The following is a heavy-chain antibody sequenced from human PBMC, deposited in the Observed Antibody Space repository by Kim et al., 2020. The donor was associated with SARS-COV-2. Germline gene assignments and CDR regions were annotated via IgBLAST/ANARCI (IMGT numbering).Heavy chain of an antibody. J-gene: IGHJ6*02. V-gene: IGHV3-7*01. CDR3: ARDLPISWTNIAAAGADYYYGMDV. Sequence: GGSLRLSCAASGFTFSSYWMSWVRQAPGKGLEWVANINQDGSEKYYVDSVKGRFTISRDNAKNSLYLQMNSLRAEDTAVYYCARDLPISWTNIAAAGADYYYGMDVWGQGTTVTVSS. D-gene: IGHD6-13*01. CDR1: GFTFSSYW. CDR2: INQDGSEK.